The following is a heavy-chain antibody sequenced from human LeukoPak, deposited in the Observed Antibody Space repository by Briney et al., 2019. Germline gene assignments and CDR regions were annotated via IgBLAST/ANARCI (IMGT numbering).Heavy chain of an antibody. CDR1: GYTFTGYY. V-gene: IGHV1-69*05. CDR2: IIPIFGTA. D-gene: IGHD2-2*01. J-gene: IGHJ6*03. CDR3: ARNGVGEYQLRLYYMDV. Sequence: SVKVSCKASGYTFTGYYMHWVRQAPGQGLEWMGGIIPIFGTANYAQKFQGRVTITTDESTSTAYMELSSLRSEDTAVYYCARNGVGEYQLRLYYMDVWGKGTTVTVSS.